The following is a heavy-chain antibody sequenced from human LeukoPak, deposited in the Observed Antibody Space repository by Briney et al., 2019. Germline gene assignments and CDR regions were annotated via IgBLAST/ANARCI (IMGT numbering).Heavy chain of an antibody. Sequence: GGSLGLSCAASGFTFSSYWMSWVRQAPGKGLEWVANIKEDGSEKYYVDSVKGRFTISRDNTKNSLLLQPDSLSAEDTAVYYCAKDLDYTTFVFDYWGQGALVTVSS. V-gene: IGHV3-7*05. CDR3: AKDLDYTTFVFDY. J-gene: IGHJ4*02. D-gene: IGHD3-3*01. CDR2: IKEDGSEK. CDR1: GFTFSSYW.